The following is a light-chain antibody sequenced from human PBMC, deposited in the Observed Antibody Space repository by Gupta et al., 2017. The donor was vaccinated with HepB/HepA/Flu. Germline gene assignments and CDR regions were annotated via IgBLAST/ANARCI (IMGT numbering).Light chain of an antibody. V-gene: IGLV2-23*02. J-gene: IGLJ3*02. CDR3: CSFAGSNCWV. CDR1: SSDVGSYDL. Sequence: QSALTPPASVSGSPGQSITISCTGTSSDVGSYDLVSWYQQHPGKAPKLMIYEVIKRPSGVSNRCSGSKSGTKAFIKISGLQAEDDSSEDWCSFAGSNCWVFGGGTKLTVL. CDR2: EVI.